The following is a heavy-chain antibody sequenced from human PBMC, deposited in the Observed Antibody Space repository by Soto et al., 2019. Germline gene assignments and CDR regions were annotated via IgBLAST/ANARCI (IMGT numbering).Heavy chain of an antibody. J-gene: IGHJ6*02. D-gene: IGHD1-1*01. Sequence: GGSLRLSCAASGFTFSSYSMNWVRQAPGKGLEWVSSISSSSSYIYYTDSVKGRFTISRDNARNSLYLQMNSLRAEDTAVYYCARDRSQPLLQYYYYGMDVWGQGTTVTVSS. CDR2: ISSSSSYI. CDR3: ARDRSQPLLQYYYYGMDV. CDR1: GFTFSSYS. V-gene: IGHV3-21*01.